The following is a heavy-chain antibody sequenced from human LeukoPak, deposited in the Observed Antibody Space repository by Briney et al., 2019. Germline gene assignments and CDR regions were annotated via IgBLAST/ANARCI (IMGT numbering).Heavy chain of an antibody. CDR1: GGSISSGGYY. CDR2: IHYSGST. CDR3: ARRGTGDWFDP. V-gene: IGHV4-31*03. D-gene: IGHD1-14*01. J-gene: IGHJ5*02. Sequence: SQTLSLTCTVSGGSISSGGYYWSWIRQHPGKGLEWIGYIHYSGSTYYNPSLKSRVTISVDTSKNQFSLKLSSVTAADTAVYYCARRGTGDWFDPWGQGTLLTVSS.